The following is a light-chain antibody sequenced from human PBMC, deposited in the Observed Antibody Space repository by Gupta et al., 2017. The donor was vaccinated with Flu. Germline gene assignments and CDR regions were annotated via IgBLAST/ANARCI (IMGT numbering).Light chain of an antibody. CDR1: QDMKDI. CDR2: DTS. J-gene: IGKJ1*01. V-gene: IGKV1-33*01. CDR3: QQDNNHPIA. Sequence: FMCASVWDRVTITCRASQDMKDILHWYQQNPVKPPELLIYDTSYWETGVPSRFSGSGSGTXFTFTIXSLQPGDSATYCCQQDNNHPIAFGXGTKVEIK.